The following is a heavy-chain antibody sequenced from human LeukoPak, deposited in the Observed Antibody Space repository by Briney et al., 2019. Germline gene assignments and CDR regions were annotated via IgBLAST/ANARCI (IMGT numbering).Heavy chain of an antibody. D-gene: IGHD1-26*01. J-gene: IGHJ4*02. CDR3: ARRSGSFQGDYNFDY. CDR2: IYPGDSDT. CDR1: GYTATNYW. V-gene: IGHV5-51*01. Sequence: GDSPTISCKGSGYTATNYWIACVRQKPGKGLGWMGIIYPGDSDTRYSPSFQGQVTILADKSISTAYLQLSSLKASDNAMYYCARRSGSFQGDYNFDYWGQGTLVTVSS.